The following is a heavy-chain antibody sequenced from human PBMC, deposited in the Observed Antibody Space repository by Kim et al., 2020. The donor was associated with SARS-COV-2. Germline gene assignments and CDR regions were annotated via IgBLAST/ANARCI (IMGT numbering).Heavy chain of an antibody. Sequence: GSTSYEQKFQGRVTMTRDTSTSTVYMELSSLRSEDTAVYYCAIRTGIFDYWGQGTLVTVSS. D-gene: IGHD7-27*01. V-gene: IGHV1-46*01. J-gene: IGHJ4*02. CDR3: AIRTGIFDY. CDR2: GST.